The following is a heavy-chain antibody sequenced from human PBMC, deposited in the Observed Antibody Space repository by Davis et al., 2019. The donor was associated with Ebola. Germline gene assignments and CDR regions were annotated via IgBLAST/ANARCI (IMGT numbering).Heavy chain of an antibody. V-gene: IGHV1-3*01. Sequence: AASVKVSCKASGYTFTSYAMHWVRQAPGQRLEWMGWINAGNGNTKYSQKFQGRVTITRDTSTSTAYMELSRLRSDDTAVYYCAREDCSGGSCYSLFDYWGQGTLVTVSS. J-gene: IGHJ4*02. CDR2: INAGNGNT. CDR1: GYTFTSYA. CDR3: AREDCSGGSCYSLFDY. D-gene: IGHD2-15*01.